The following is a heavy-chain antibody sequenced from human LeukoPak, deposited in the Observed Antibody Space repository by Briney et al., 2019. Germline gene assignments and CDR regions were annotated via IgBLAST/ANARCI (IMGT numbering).Heavy chain of an antibody. V-gene: IGHV3-33*01. CDR1: VYSFHYHG. J-gene: IGHJ4*02. CDR2: IWYDGRNR. D-gene: IGHD2/OR15-2a*01. Sequence: PGGSLRLSCATSVYSFHYHGMHWVRQAPGKGLEWVALIWYDGRNRNYPDSVKGRFTISRDDSKNTLYLQMNSLRAEDTALYFCSRDLSFGSMSFVDWGQGTLVTVSS. CDR3: SRDLSFGSMSFVD.